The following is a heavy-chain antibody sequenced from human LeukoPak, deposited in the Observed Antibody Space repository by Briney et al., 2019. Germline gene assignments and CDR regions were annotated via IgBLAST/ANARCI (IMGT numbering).Heavy chain of an antibody. Sequence: ASVKVSCKASGYTFTSYGISWVRQAPGQGLEWMGWISAYNGNTNYAQKLQGRVTMTRNTSISTAYMELSSLRSEDTAVYYCARGLGTAMVDYWGQGTLVTVSS. CDR2: ISAYNGNT. D-gene: IGHD5-18*01. V-gene: IGHV1-18*01. CDR3: ARGLGTAMVDY. CDR1: GYTFTSYG. J-gene: IGHJ4*02.